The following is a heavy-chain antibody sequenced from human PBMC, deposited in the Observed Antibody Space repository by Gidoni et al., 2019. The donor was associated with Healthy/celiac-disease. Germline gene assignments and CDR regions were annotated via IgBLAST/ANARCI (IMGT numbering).Heavy chain of an antibody. CDR2: ISYDGSNK. Sequence: QVQLVESGGGVVQPGRSLRLSCAASGFTFSRYAMHWVRQAPGKGLEWVAVISYDGSNKYYADSVKGRFTISRDNSKNTLYLQMNSLRAEDTAVYYCARDYGDYGFTPSDYWGQGTLVTVSS. D-gene: IGHD4-17*01. CDR3: ARDYGDYGFTPSDY. J-gene: IGHJ4*02. CDR1: GFTFSRYA. V-gene: IGHV3-30*04.